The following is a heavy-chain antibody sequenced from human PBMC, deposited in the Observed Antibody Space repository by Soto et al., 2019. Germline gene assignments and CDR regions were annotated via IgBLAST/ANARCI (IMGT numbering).Heavy chain of an antibody. CDR1: GFTFSSYG. CDR2: ISYDGSNK. J-gene: IGHJ4*02. Sequence: QVQLVESGGGVVQPGRSLRLSCAASGFTFSSYGMHWVRQAPGKGLEWVAVISYDGSNKYYADSVKGRFTISRDNSKNTRYLQINSLRVEDTAVYSCAKVEPAGTFDSWDQGPLVTVSS. V-gene: IGHV3-30*18. CDR3: AKVEPAGTFDS. D-gene: IGHD6-13*01.